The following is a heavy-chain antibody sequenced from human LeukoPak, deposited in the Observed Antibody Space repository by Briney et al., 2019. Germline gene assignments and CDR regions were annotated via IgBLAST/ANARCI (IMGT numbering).Heavy chain of an antibody. CDR1: GFTFSSYG. CDR3: AAGVY. CDR2: ISYDGSNK. V-gene: IGHV3-30*03. Sequence: GESLRLSCAASGFTFSSYGMHWVRQAPGKGLEWVAVISYDGSNKYYADSVKGRFTISRDNTKNTLYLQMTSLRAEDTAVYYCAAGVYWGQGTLVTVSS. D-gene: IGHD3-10*01. J-gene: IGHJ4*02.